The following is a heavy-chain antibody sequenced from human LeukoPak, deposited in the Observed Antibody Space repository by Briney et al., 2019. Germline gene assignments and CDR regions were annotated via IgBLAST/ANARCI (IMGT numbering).Heavy chain of an antibody. V-gene: IGHV1-69-2*01. D-gene: IGHD2/OR15-2a*01. CDR2: VDPEDGET. CDR1: GYTFTDYY. CDR3: ARGPYVITTPSYGYFDY. J-gene: IGHJ4*02. Sequence: GASVTVSCKASGYTFTDYYMHWVPQAPGKGLEWMGRVDPEDGETIYAEKFQGRVTITADTSTDTAYMELSSLRSEDTAVYFCARGPYVITTPSYGYFDYWGQGTLVTVSS.